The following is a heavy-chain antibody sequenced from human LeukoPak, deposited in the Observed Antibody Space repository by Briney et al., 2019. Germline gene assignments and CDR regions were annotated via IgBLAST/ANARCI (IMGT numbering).Heavy chain of an antibody. Sequence: SETLSLTCAVYGESFSGYYWSWIRQPPGKGLEWIGEINHSGSTNYNPSLKSRVTISVDTSKNQFSLKLSSVTAADTAVYYCARGRKSSIAAGFDYWGQGTLVTVSS. J-gene: IGHJ4*02. D-gene: IGHD6-6*01. CDR2: INHSGST. V-gene: IGHV4-34*01. CDR3: ARGRKSSIAAGFDY. CDR1: GESFSGYY.